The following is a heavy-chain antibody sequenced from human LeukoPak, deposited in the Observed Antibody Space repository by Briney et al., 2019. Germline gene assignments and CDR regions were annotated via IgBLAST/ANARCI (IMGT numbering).Heavy chain of an antibody. V-gene: IGHV3-74*01. CDR1: GFTLGSYW. D-gene: IGHD2-2*01. J-gene: IGHJ6*03. CDR2: IKTDGSST. CDR3: ARDSEYCSSTSCQYYYYYYMDV. Sequence: PGGSLRLSCAASGFTLGSYWMHWVRQAPGKGLVWVSRIKTDGSSTNYADSVKGRFTISRDNSKNTLYLQMNSLRAEDTAVYYCARDSEYCSSTSCQYYYYYYMDVWGKGTTVTVSS.